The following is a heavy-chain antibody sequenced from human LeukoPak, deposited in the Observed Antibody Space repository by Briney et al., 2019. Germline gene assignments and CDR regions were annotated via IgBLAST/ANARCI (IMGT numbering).Heavy chain of an antibody. D-gene: IGHD2-2*01. Sequence: GASVKVSCKASGDTFTASYMHWVRRAPGQGLEWMGWINPNSGGTNYAQKFQSRVTMTRDTSISTAYMDLGRLRSDDTAVYYCAILVVPAAKSGPLNWYDPWGQGTLVTVSS. CDR3: AILVVPAAKSGPLNWYDP. CDR2: INPNSGGT. J-gene: IGHJ5*02. V-gene: IGHV1-2*02. CDR1: GDTFTASY.